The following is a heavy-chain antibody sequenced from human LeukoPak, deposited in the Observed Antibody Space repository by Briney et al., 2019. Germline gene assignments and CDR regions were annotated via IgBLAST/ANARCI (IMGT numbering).Heavy chain of an antibody. Sequence: GGSLRLSCAASGFTFSSLAMSWVRQAPGKGLEWVSDISGSGGSEYYADSVKGRFTISRDNSKNTLYLQMNSLRAEDTAVYYCAKDGAIGSSFYGDSILYFDYWGQGTLVTVSS. V-gene: IGHV3-23*01. J-gene: IGHJ4*02. D-gene: IGHD4-17*01. CDR2: ISGSGGSE. CDR1: GFTFSSLA. CDR3: AKDGAIGSSFYGDSILYFDY.